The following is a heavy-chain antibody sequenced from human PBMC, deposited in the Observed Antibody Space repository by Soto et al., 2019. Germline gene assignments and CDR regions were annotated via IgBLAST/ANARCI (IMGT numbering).Heavy chain of an antibody. D-gene: IGHD5-12*01. J-gene: IGHJ6*02. Sequence: QVQLVQSGAEVKKPGTSVKVSCKASGGTLSTYAISWVRQAPGQGLEWMGGIIPIFGTTNYAQKFQGRVTIIAAESTSTAYMELSSLRSEDTAVYYCARSMASDYYYYYGMDVWGQGTTVTVSS. CDR1: GGTLSTYA. CDR2: IIPIFGTT. CDR3: ARSMASDYYYYYGMDV. V-gene: IGHV1-69*12.